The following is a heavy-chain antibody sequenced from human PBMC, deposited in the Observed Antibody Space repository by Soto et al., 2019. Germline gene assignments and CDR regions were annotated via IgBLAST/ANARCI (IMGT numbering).Heavy chain of an antibody. CDR1: GGSISSYY. J-gene: IGHJ3*02. Sequence: SETLSLTCTVSGGSISSYYWSWIRQPPGKGLEWIGSIYYSGSTYYNPSLKSRVTISVDTSKNQFSLKLSSVTAADTAVYYCARDCWAFDIWGQGTMVTVSS. V-gene: IGHV4-39*01. CDR3: ARDCWAFDI. D-gene: IGHD2-21*01. CDR2: IYYSGST.